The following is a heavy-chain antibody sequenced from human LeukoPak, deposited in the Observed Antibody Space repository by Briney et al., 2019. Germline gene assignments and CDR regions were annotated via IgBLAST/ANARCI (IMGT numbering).Heavy chain of an antibody. J-gene: IGHJ4*02. D-gene: IGHD2-21*02. V-gene: IGHV4-31*03. CDR3: ASLVTTRGYY. CDR2: IYYSGGT. CDR1: GGSISSGGYY. Sequence: KPSVTLSLTCTVSGGSISSGGYYWSWIRQHPGKGLEWIGYIYYSGGTYYNPSLKSRVTISVDTSKNQFSLKLSSVTAADTAVYYCASLVTTRGYYWGQGTLVTVSS.